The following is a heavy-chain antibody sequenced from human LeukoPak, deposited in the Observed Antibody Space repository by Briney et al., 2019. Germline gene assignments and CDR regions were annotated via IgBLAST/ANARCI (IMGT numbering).Heavy chain of an antibody. J-gene: IGHJ5*02. CDR2: IIPIFGTA. CDR3: ARVGGWFDP. D-gene: IGHD3-10*01. V-gene: IGHV1-69*13. Sequence: GASVKVSCKASGYTFTGYYMHWVRQAPGQGLEWMGGIIPIFGTANYAQKFQGRVTITADESTSTAYMELSSLRSEDTAVYYCARVGGWFDPWGQGTLVTVSS. CDR1: GYTFTGYY.